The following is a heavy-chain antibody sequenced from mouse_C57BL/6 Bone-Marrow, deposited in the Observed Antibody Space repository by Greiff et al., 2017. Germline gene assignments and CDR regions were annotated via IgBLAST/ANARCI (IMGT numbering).Heavy chain of an antibody. V-gene: IGHV14-4*01. CDR3: TTGYGSSYAMDY. Sequence: VQLQQSGAEFVRPGASVKLSCTASGFNINDDYMHWVKQRPDQGLEWIGWIGPENGDTEYASKVQGKATITADTSSNTAYLHLSSLTSEDTAVYYCTTGYGSSYAMDYWGQGTSVTVSS. CDR1: GFNINDDY. CDR2: IGPENGDT. D-gene: IGHD1-1*01. J-gene: IGHJ4*01.